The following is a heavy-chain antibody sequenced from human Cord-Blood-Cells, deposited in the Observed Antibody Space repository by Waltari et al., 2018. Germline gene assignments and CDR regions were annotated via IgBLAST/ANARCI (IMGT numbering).Heavy chain of an antibody. Sequence: QVQLQESGPGLVKPSETLSLTCTVSGYYISSGYYWGWIRQPPGKGLEWIGSIYHSGSTYYNPSLKRRVTISVDTSKNQFSLKLSSVTAADTAVYYCATTVTNWFDPWGQGTLVTVSS. J-gene: IGHJ5*02. D-gene: IGHD4-17*01. CDR1: GYYISSGYY. CDR2: IYHSGST. CDR3: ATTVTNWFDP. V-gene: IGHV4-38-2*02.